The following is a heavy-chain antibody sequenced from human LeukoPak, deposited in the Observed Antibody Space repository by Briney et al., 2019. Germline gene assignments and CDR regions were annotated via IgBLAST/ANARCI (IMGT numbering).Heavy chain of an antibody. J-gene: IGHJ4*02. D-gene: IGHD5-18*01. CDR3: AKDPEAMVISYYFDY. CDR1: GFTFSDYY. V-gene: IGHV3-11*01. Sequence: PGGSLRLSCAASGFTFSDYYMSWIRQAPGKGLEWVSYISSSGSTIYYADSVKGRFTISRDNSKNTLYLQMNSLRAEDTALYYCAKDPEAMVISYYFDYWGQGTLVTVSS. CDR2: ISSSGSTI.